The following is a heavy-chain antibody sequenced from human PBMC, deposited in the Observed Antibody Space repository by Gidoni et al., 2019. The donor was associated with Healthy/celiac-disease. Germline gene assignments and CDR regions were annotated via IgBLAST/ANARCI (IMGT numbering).Heavy chain of an antibody. V-gene: IGHV3-33*01. J-gene: IGHJ4*02. Sequence: QVQLVESGGGVVQPGRSLRLSCAASGFTFSSYGMHWVRQAPGKGLEWVAVIWYDGSNKYYADSVKGRFTISRDNSKNTLYLQMNSLRAEDTAVYYCARDERSLTPRYYFDYWGQGTLVTVSS. D-gene: IGHD7-27*01. CDR3: ARDERSLTPRYYFDY. CDR1: GFTFSSYG. CDR2: IWYDGSNK.